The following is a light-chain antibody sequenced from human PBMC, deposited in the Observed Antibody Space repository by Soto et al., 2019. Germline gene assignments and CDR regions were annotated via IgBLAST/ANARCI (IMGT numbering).Light chain of an antibody. J-gene: IGKJ2*01. Sequence: ESVLTQSPATLSLSPGERATLSCRASQNVNNFLAWYQQKPGQAPRLLIYDAATRAAGIPARFSGSGSGTDFTLTISSLEPDDFAVYFCQQRGDWLRATFVQGTKLQIK. CDR2: DAA. CDR3: QQRGDWLRAT. CDR1: QNVNNF. V-gene: IGKV3-11*01.